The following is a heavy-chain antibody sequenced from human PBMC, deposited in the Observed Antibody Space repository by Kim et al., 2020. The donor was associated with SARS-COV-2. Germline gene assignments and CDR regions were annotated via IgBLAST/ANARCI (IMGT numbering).Heavy chain of an antibody. J-gene: IGHJ4*02. D-gene: IGHD5-12*01. V-gene: IGHV1-2*02. CDR3: ARLGVATYYFDY. Sequence: NYAQKFQGRVTMTRDTSISTAYMELSRLRSDDTAVYYCARLGVATYYFDYWGQGTLVTVSS.